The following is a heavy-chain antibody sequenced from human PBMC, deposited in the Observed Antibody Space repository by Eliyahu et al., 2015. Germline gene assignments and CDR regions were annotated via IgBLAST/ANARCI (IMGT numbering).Heavy chain of an antibody. V-gene: IGHV3-23*01. D-gene: IGHD6-19*01. CDR1: GXXFVSYA. CDR2: ISGSGRST. Sequence: EVQFLESGGGLVQPGGSLXISCGVSGXXFVSYAMNWVRQAPGKGLEWVSGISGSGRSTDYADSVKGRFIISRDNSRRTLYLQMNALRAEDTAVYYCVKDPPADSTVAYWGQGTLVTVSS. CDR3: VKDPPADSTVAY. J-gene: IGHJ4*02.